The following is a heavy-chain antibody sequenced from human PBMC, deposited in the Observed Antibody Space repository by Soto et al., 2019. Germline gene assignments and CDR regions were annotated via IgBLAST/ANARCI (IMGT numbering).Heavy chain of an antibody. V-gene: IGHV4-31*03. CDR3: ARDQAAAGFDC. CDR2: IYYSGST. D-gene: IGHD6-13*01. Sequence: SATLSLTCTFSGGSISSGGYYWSWIRQHPGKGLEWIGYIYYSGSTYYNPSLKSRVTISVDTSKNQFSLKLGSVTAADTAVYYCARDQAAAGFDCWGQGTLVTVSS. CDR1: GGSISSGGYY. J-gene: IGHJ4*02.